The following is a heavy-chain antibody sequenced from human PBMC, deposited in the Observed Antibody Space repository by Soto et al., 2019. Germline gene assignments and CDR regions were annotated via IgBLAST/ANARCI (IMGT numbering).Heavy chain of an antibody. Sequence: EVQLLESGGGLVQPGGSLRLSCAASGFTFNNYAMTWVRQAPGEGLEWVSGIGGSGSGAYYADSVKGRFTISRDNSKNTLYLQMNSLRAEDTAVYYCTKLRGGTCYSGIDYWGQGTLVTVSS. J-gene: IGHJ4*02. D-gene: IGHD2-15*01. CDR1: GFTFNNYA. V-gene: IGHV3-23*01. CDR2: IGGSGSGA. CDR3: TKLRGGTCYSGIDY.